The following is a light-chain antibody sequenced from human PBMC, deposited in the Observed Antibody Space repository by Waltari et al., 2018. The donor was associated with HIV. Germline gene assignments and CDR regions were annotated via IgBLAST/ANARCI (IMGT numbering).Light chain of an antibody. V-gene: IGKV3D-15*01. CDR1: QSVGIN. Sequence: EIVMTQSPATLSVFPGEGVTLSCRANQSVGINLAWYQKKPGQAPRLLMYRTSTRATGTPVRFTCSGSGTEFTLTISTLQSEDFAVYYCQQYNNWPPVTFGGGTKIEIK. CDR3: QQYNNWPPVT. J-gene: IGKJ4*01. CDR2: RTS.